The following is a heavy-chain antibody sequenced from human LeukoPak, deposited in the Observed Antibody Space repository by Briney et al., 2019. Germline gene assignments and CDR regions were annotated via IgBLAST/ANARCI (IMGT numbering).Heavy chain of an antibody. J-gene: IGHJ4*02. V-gene: IGHV3-74*01. CDR3: ARAYYDILTTDS. D-gene: IGHD3-9*01. Sequence: PGGSLSLSCAASGFTFSSYWIHWVRQAPGKGLVWVSRINSDGRSTSYADSVKGRFTISRDNAKNTLYLQMNSLRAEDTAVYFCARAYYDILTTDSWGQGTLVSVSS. CDR2: INSDGRST. CDR1: GFTFSSYW.